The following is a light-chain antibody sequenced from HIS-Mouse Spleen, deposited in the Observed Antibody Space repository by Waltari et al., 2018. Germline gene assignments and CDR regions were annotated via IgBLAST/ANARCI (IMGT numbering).Light chain of an antibody. CDR1: MCDVGSYNL. J-gene: IGLJ3*02. Sequence: SSLTHPSSFSFSPLHSITISFTLTMCDVGSYNLVSWYQQHPGKAPKLMIYEGSKRPSGVSNRFSGSKSGNTASLTISGLQAEDEADYYCCSYAGSSTWVFGGGTKLTVL. CDR3: CSYAGSSTWV. CDR2: EGS. V-gene: IGLV2-23*01.